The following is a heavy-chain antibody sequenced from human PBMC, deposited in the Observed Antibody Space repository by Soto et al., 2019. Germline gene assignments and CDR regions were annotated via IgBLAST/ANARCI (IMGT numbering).Heavy chain of an antibody. V-gene: IGHV3-30*18. J-gene: IGHJ6*02. CDR1: RFTYSSYG. CDR3: ANVGDYDFWSGSKSNYYYGMDV. Sequence: GGSLRLSCAAARFTYSSYGMHCFRQAPRKRLEWVAVISYDGSNKYYADSVKGRFTISRDNSKNTLYLQMNSLRAEDTAVYYCANVGDYDFWSGSKSNYYYGMDVWGQGTTVTVSS. D-gene: IGHD3-3*01. CDR2: ISYDGSNK.